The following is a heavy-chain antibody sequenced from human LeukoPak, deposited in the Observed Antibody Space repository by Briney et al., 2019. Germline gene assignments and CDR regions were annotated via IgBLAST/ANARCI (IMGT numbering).Heavy chain of an antibody. V-gene: IGHV3-23*01. CDR2: ISGSGGST. CDR1: GFTFSSYA. Sequence: PGGSLRLSCAASGFTFSSYAMSWVRQAPGKGLEWVSAISGSGGSTYYADPVKGRFTISRDNSKNTLYLQMNSLRAEDTAVYYCAKDLATIVVVPAAIQAYWGQGTLVTVSS. D-gene: IGHD2-2*02. J-gene: IGHJ4*02. CDR3: AKDLATIVVVPAAIQAY.